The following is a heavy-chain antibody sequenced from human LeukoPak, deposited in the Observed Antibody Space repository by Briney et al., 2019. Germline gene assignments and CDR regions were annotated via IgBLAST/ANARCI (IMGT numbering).Heavy chain of an antibody. CDR1: GYTFTGYY. CDR2: INPNSGGT. Sequence: SSVKVSCKASGYTFTGYYMHWVRQAPGQGLEWMGWINPNSGGTNYAQKFQGRVTMTRDTSISTAYMELSRLRSDDTAVYYCARDPITIFGVVIARFDYWGQGTLVTVSS. J-gene: IGHJ4*02. D-gene: IGHD3-3*01. CDR3: ARDPITIFGVVIARFDY. V-gene: IGHV1-2*02.